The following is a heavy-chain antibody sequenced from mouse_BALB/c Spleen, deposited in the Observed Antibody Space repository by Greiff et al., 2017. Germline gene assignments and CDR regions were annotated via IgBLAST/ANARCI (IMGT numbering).Heavy chain of an antibody. J-gene: IGHJ2*01. CDR2: IDPENGNT. D-gene: IGHD2-2*01. CDR1: GFNITDYY. Sequence: EVQLQQSGAELVRPGALVKLSCKASGFNITDYYMHWVKQRPEQGLEWIGWIDPENGNTIYDPKFQGKASITADTSSNTAYLQLSSLTSEDTAVYYCARRWLPYYFDDWGQGTTLTVAS. V-gene: IGHV14-1*02. CDR3: ARRWLPYYFDD.